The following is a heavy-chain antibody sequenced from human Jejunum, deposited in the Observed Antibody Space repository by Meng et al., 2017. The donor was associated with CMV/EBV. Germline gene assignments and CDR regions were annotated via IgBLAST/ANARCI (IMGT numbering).Heavy chain of an antibody. J-gene: IGHJ4*02. V-gene: IGHV1-46*02. Sequence: SGKESGYTFNNNHVHWVRQAPGQGLEYMGIIFSNGNTKHAQKFQGRLTLTRDTTTTTVYMELSGLRSDDTAVYFCAREYPSTFYFDYWGQGTLVTVSS. CDR1: GYTFNNNH. CDR3: AREYPSTFYFDY. D-gene: IGHD1-1*01. CDR2: IFSNGNT.